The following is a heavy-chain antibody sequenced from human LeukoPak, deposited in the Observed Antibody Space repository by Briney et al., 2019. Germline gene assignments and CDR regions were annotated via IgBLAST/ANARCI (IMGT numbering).Heavy chain of an antibody. CDR2: VNSDGSST. CDR3: ARAEKSAYTAHNWFDP. D-gene: IGHD4-11*01. Sequence: GGSLRLSCAASGFTFSSCWMHWVRQAPGKGLVWVSRVNSDGSSTSYADSVKGRFTISRDNAKNTLYLQMNSLRAEDTAVYYCARAEKSAYTAHNWFDPWGQGTLVTVSS. CDR1: GFTFSSCW. V-gene: IGHV3-74*01. J-gene: IGHJ5*02.